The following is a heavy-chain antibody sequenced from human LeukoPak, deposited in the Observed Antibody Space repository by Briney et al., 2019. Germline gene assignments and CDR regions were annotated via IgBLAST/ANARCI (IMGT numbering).Heavy chain of an antibody. J-gene: IGHJ4*02. CDR3: VRALGTGYY. V-gene: IGHV3-7*01. D-gene: IGHD1-1*01. Sequence: GGSLRLSCAASGFTFNSYWMNWVRQAPGKGLEWVANIKEDGSEKYYVDSVKGRFTISRDNAKNSLYLQMNSLRAEDTAVYYCVRALGTGYYWGQGTLVSVSS. CDR1: GFTFNSYW. CDR2: IKEDGSEK.